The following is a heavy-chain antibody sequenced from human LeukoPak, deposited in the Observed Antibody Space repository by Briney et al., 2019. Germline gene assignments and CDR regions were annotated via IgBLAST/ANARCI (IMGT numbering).Heavy chain of an antibody. D-gene: IGHD3-22*01. V-gene: IGHV4-34*01. J-gene: IGHJ4*02. CDR3: ARRFGSSGYYYLGVSGIDY. CDR2: INHSVST. Sequence: PSETLSLTCAVYGGSFSGYYWSWIRQPPGKGLEWIGEINHSVSTNYNPSLKSRVTISVDTSKNQFSLKLSSVTAADTAVYYCARRFGSSGYYYLGVSGIDYWGQGTLVTVSS. CDR1: GGSFSGYY.